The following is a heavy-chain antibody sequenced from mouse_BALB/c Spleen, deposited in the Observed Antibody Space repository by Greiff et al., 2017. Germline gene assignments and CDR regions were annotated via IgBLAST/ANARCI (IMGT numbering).Heavy chain of an antibody. J-gene: IGHJ4*01. CDR1: GFTFSSYT. V-gene: IGHV5-6-4*01. CDR3: TREGDYGNSLDY. D-gene: IGHD2-1*01. CDR2: ISSGGSYT. Sequence: EVKLVESGGGLVKPGGSLKLSCAASGFTFSSYTMSWVRQTPEKRLEWVATISSGGSYTYYPDSVKGRFTISRDNAKNTLYLQMSSLKSEDTAMYYCTREGDYGNSLDYWGQGTSVTVSS.